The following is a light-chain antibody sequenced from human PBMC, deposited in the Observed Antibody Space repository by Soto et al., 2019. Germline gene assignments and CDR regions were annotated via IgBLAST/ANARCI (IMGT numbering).Light chain of an antibody. J-gene: IGLJ3*02. CDR1: SSDVGGYNY. CDR3: ISHSSISTLWV. Sequence: QSALTQPASVSGSPGQSITISCTGASSDVGGYNYVSWYQQHPGKAPKVIIYEVGNRPSGVSNRFSGSKSGNTASLTISGLQAEDEADYYCISHSSISTLWVFGGGTKVTVL. V-gene: IGLV2-14*01. CDR2: EVG.